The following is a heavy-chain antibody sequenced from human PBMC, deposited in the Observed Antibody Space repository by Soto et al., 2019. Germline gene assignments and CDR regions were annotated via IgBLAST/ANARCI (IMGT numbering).Heavy chain of an antibody. CDR1: GGSISSSSYY. V-gene: IGHV4-39*01. CDR3: ARGAGGGYYFDY. Sequence: PSETLSLTCTVSGGSISSSSYYWGWIRQPPGKGLEWIGSIYYSGSTYYNPSLKSRVTISVDTSKNQFSLKLSSVTAADTAVYYCARGAGGGYYFDYWGQGTLVTVSS. CDR2: IYYSGST. J-gene: IGHJ4*02.